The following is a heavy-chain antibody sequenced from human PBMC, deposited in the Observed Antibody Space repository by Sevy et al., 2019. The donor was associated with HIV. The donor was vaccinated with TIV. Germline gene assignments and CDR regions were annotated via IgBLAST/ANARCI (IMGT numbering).Heavy chain of an antibody. CDR2: VYYTGGT. Sequence: SETLSLTCTVSGGSINSDHWNWIRQPPGKGLEWIGYVYYTGGTNYNPSLKNRVTISVDRTKNQFSLKLTSVTAADTAVYYCARQGYNWNYPYFDYWGQGTLVTVSS. J-gene: IGHJ4*02. V-gene: IGHV4-59*08. CDR1: GGSINSDH. CDR3: ARQGYNWNYPYFDY. D-gene: IGHD1-7*01.